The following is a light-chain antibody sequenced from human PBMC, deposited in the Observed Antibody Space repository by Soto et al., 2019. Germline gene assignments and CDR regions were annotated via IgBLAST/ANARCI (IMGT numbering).Light chain of an antibody. V-gene: IGLV1-40*01. CDR3: QSYDSSLSGWV. Sequence: QSVLTQPPSVSGDPGQRVTISCTGSSSNIGAGYDVHWYQQLPGTAPKLLIYGNSNRPSGVPDRFSGSKSGTSASLAITGLEAEDEADYYCQSYDSSLSGWVFGGGTKLTV. CDR2: GNS. J-gene: IGLJ3*02. CDR1: SSNIGAGYD.